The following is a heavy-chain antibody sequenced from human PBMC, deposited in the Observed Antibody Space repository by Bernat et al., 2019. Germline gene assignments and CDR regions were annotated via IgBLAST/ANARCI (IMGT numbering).Heavy chain of an antibody. CDR1: GFTFSSYA. V-gene: IGHV3-64*01. D-gene: IGHD2-15*01. CDR3: ARGGLVVLAPADY. CDR2: ISSFGSSI. Sequence: EVQLVESGGGLVQPGGSLRLSCAASGFTFSSYAMNWVRQAPGKRLEYVSVISSFGSSISYANSVKGRFTISRDNSKNSLYLQMGSLRAEDMAVYFCARGGLVVLAPADYWGQGTLVTVSS. J-gene: IGHJ4*02.